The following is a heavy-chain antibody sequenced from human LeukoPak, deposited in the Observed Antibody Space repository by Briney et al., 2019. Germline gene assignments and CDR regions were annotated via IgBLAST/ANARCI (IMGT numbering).Heavy chain of an antibody. CDR3: ARAGAWQIDP. CDR2: VFYTGSS. CDR1: GGSISSGTYY. J-gene: IGHJ5*02. D-gene: IGHD3-10*01. Sequence: PSETLSLTCTVSGGSISSGTYYWNWIRQPPGKGLEWIGHVFYTGSSNYNPSLKSRVTISLDRSKNQFSLRLTSVTAADTAVYYCARAGAWQIDPWGQGTLVTVSS. V-gene: IGHV4-61*01.